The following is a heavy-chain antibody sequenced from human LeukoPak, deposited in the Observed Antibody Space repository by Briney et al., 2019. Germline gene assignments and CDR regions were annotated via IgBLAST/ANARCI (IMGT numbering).Heavy chain of an antibody. CDR3: ARGQGVEYMTTVTTADY. J-gene: IGHJ4*02. CDR2: INHSGST. V-gene: IGHV4-34*01. CDR1: GGSFSGYY. D-gene: IGHD4-17*01. Sequence: PSETLSLTCAVYGGSFSGYYWSWIRQPPGKGLEWIGEINHSGSTNYNPSLKSRVAISVDTSKNQFSLKLSFVTAADTAVYYCARGQGVEYMTTVTTADYWGQGTLVTVSS.